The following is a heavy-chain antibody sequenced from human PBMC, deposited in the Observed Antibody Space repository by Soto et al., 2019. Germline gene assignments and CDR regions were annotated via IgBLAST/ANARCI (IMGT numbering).Heavy chain of an antibody. CDR3: ARDKYYDFWSGYYGSGAFDI. V-gene: IGHV4-34*01. CDR1: GGSFSGYY. CDR2: INHSGST. D-gene: IGHD3-3*01. Sequence: QVQLQQWGAGLLKPSETLSLTCAVYGGSFSGYYWSWIRQPPGKGLEWIGEINHSGSTNYNPSLKSRVTIAVDTAKNQFSLKLSSVTAADTAVYDCARDKYYDFWSGYYGSGAFDIWGQGTMVTVSS. J-gene: IGHJ3*02.